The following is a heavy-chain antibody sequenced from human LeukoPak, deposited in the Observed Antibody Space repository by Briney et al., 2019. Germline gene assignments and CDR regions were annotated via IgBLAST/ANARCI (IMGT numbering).Heavy chain of an antibody. CDR2: IIPIFGTA. CDR3: ARDPDIVATISHYGMDV. J-gene: IGHJ6*02. V-gene: IGHV1-69*13. D-gene: IGHD5-12*01. CDR1: GGTFSSYA. Sequence: SVKVSCKASGGTFSSYAISWVRRAPGQGLEWMGGIIPIFGTANYAQKFQGRVTITADESTSTAYMELSSLRSEDTAVYYCARDPDIVATISHYGMDVWGQGTTVTVSS.